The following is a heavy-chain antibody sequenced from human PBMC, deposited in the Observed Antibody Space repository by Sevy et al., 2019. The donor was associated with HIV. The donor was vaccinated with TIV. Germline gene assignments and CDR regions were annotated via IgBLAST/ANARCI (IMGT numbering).Heavy chain of an antibody. D-gene: IGHD3-22*01. J-gene: IGHJ4*02. CDR3: TRAEQDKYDSTSYYDYFDY. CDR2: IRRRAFGGTI. Sequence: GGSLRLSCTASGFTFGDYAVGWFRQAPGKGLEWVSFIRRRAFGGTIEYAASVKGRFPIRKDDYQITAYLQMNSMKTEETAVYYSTRAEQDKYDSTSYYDYFDYWGQGTLVTVSS. CDR1: GFTFGDYA. V-gene: IGHV3-49*03.